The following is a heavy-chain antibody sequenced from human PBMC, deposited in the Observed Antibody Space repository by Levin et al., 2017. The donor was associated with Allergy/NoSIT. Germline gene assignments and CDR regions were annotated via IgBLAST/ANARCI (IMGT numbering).Heavy chain of an antibody. V-gene: IGHV3-48*03. Sequence: GESLKISCAASGFTFSSYEMNWVRQAPGKGLEWVSYISSSGSTIYYADSVKGRFTISRDNAKNSLSLQMNSLRAEDTAVYYCARQLGNFWSGYNYFDYWGQGTLVTVSS. D-gene: IGHD3-3*01. CDR3: ARQLGNFWSGYNYFDY. CDR2: ISSSGSTI. J-gene: IGHJ4*02. CDR1: GFTFSSYE.